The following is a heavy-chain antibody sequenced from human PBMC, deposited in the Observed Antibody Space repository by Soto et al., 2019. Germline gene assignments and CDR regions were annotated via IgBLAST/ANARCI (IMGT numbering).Heavy chain of an antibody. J-gene: IGHJ3*02. Sequence: GGSLRLSCAASGFTFSSYSMNWVRQAPGKGLEWVSYISSSSSTIYYADSVKGRFTISRDNAKNSLYLQMNSLRDEDTAVYYCARDRSPVKLELMLGLDAFDIWGQGTMVTVSS. V-gene: IGHV3-48*02. D-gene: IGHD1-7*01. CDR1: GFTFSSYS. CDR3: ARDRSPVKLELMLGLDAFDI. CDR2: ISSSSSTI.